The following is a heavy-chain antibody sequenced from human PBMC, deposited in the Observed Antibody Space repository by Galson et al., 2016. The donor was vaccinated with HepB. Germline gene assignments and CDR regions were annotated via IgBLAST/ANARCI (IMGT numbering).Heavy chain of an antibody. D-gene: IGHD3-16*01. CDR1: GGSISGYY. J-gene: IGHJ4*02. V-gene: IGHV4-59*01. Sequence: EPLSLTCTVSGGSISGYYWSWIRQPPGKGLEWFGYIHYSGSTHYNPSLESRVTISLDASRNQFSLKLTSVTAADTAIYYCARGGGRFDNWGQGTLVTVSS. CDR3: ARGGGRFDN. CDR2: IHYSGST.